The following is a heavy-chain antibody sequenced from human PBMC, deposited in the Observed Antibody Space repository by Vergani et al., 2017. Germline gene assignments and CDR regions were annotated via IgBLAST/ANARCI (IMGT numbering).Heavy chain of an antibody. V-gene: IGHV1-69*14. CDR3: AEGTGDYFDY. J-gene: IGHJ4*02. CDR1: GGTFSSYA. CDR2: IIPIFGTA. D-gene: IGHD2-8*02. Sequence: QVQLVQSGAEVKQPGSSVKVSCKASGGTFSSYAISWVRQAPGQGLEWMGRIIPIFGTANYAQRFQGRVTITAEKATSTAYLELSSLRSDDTAVYYCAEGTGDYFDYWGQGTLVTVSS.